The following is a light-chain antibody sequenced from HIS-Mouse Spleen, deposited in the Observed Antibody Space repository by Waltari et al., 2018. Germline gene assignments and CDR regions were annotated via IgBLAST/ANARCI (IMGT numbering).Light chain of an antibody. CDR3: SSYTSSSTLYV. CDR1: SSDVGGYTY. V-gene: IGLV2-14*01. Sequence: QSALTQPDSVSGSPGQSITISCTGTSSDVGGYTYVSWYQQHPGNAPKLMIYEVSNRPSGVSNRFSGSKSGNTASLTISGLQAEDEADYYCSSYTSSSTLYVFGTGTKVTVL. CDR2: EVS. J-gene: IGLJ1*01.